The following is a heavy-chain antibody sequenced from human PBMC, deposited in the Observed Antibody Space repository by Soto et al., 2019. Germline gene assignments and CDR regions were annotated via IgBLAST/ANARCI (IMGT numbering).Heavy chain of an antibody. D-gene: IGHD4-17*01. Sequence: ASVKVSCKASGYTFTSYYMHWVRQAPGQGLEWMGIINPSGGSTSYAQKFQGRVTMTRDTSTSTVYMELSSPRSEDTAVYYCARDGMTTVTTEWNDAFDIWGQGTMVTVSS. V-gene: IGHV1-46*01. CDR2: INPSGGST. CDR3: ARDGMTTVTTEWNDAFDI. J-gene: IGHJ3*02. CDR1: GYTFTSYY.